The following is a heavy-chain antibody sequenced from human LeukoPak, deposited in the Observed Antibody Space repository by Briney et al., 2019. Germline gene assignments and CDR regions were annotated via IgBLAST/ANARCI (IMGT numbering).Heavy chain of an antibody. J-gene: IGHJ4*02. V-gene: IGHV3-74*01. CDR3: VRDVWGDRDSYFDY. Sequence: GGSLRLSCAASGFTFSSYWMHWVRQAPGKGLVWVSRFNSDGRSTSYADSAKGRFTISRDNAKNTLYLQMNSLRAEDTAVYYCVRDVWGDRDSYFDYWGQGTLVTVSS. D-gene: IGHD2-21*01. CDR2: FNSDGRST. CDR1: GFTFSSYW.